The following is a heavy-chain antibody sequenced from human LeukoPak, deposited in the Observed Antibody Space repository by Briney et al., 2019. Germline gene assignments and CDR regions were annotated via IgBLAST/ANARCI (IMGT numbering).Heavy chain of an antibody. D-gene: IGHD2-15*01. CDR2: ISGSGGST. CDR3: AKVSGSGGTKYQPFDY. CDR1: GFTFSSYA. Sequence: GGSLRLSCAASGFTFSSYAMSWVRQAPGKGLEWVSAISGSGGSTYYAGSVKGRFTISRDNSKNTLYLQMNSLRAEDTAVYYCAKVSGSGGTKYQPFDYWGQGTLVTVSS. V-gene: IGHV3-23*01. J-gene: IGHJ4*02.